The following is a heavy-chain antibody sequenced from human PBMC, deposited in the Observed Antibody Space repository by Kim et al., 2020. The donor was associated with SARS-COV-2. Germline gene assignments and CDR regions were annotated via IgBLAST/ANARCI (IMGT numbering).Heavy chain of an antibody. CDR2: IREDGSEK. CDR3: ARGVFLWFGELSIAGFDY. Sequence: GGSLRLSCAASRFTFSNYWMSWVRQAPGKGLEWVANIREDGSEKFYADSVKGRFTISRDNAKNSLFLQMDSLRAEDTAVYYCARGVFLWFGELSIAGFDYWGQGTLVTISS. V-gene: IGHV3-7*01. J-gene: IGHJ4*02. D-gene: IGHD3-10*01. CDR1: RFTFSNYW.